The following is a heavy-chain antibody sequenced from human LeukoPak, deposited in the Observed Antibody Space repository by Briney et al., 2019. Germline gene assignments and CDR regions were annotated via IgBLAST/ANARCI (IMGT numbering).Heavy chain of an antibody. V-gene: IGHV3-15*01. CDR2: IKSKTDGGTT. D-gene: IGHD1-26*01. CDR1: GFIFSNAW. J-gene: IGHJ5*02. Sequence: GGSLRLSCAASGFIFSNAWMSWVRQAPGKGLEWVGRIKSKTDGGTTDYAAPVKGRFTISRDDSKNTLYLQMNSLKTEDTAVYYCTTASVRGRLSSLFDPWGQGTLVTVSS. CDR3: TTASVRGRLSSLFDP.